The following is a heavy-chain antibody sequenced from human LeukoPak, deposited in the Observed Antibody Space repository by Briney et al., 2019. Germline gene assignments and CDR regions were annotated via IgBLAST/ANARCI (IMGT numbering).Heavy chain of an antibody. CDR3: ARSQCSGSTSCYWFFYFDP. D-gene: IGHD2-2*01. V-gene: IGHV1-18*01. CDR2: ISVTGGNT. J-gene: IGHJ4*02. CDR1: GYTFTSHG. Sequence: ASVKLSCKSSGYTFTSHGVTWVRQAPGQGLEWMGWISVTGGNTDYAEKFQGRVTLTTDTSTSTAYMELRSLKSDDTAVYYCARSQCSGSTSCYWFFYFDPWGQGTLVTVSS.